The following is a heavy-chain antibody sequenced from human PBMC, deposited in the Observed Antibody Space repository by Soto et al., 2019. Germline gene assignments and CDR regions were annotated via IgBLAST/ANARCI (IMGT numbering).Heavy chain of an antibody. Sequence: QVQLVESGGGVVQPGRSLRLSCAASGFIFSSYAMHWVRQAPGKGLEWVAVISYDGSNKYYADSVKGRFTISRDNSKNTLYLQMNSLRAEHTAVYYCARDSAIVVVVAAHLDYWGQGTLVTVSS. CDR3: ARDSAIVVVVAAHLDY. J-gene: IGHJ4*02. V-gene: IGHV3-30-3*01. CDR1: GFIFSSYA. CDR2: ISYDGSNK. D-gene: IGHD2-15*01.